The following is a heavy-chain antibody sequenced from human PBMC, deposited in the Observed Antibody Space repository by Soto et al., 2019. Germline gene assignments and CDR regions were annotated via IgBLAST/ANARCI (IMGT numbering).Heavy chain of an antibody. J-gene: IGHJ3*02. CDR2: IWYDGSNK. Sequence: QVQLVESGGGVVQPGRSLRLYCAASGFTFSSYGMHWVRQAPGKGLEGVAVIWYDGSNKYYADSVQGRLTISRDNSKNTLYLQMNSLRAEDTAVYYCARDPLYGDLHKDAFYIWGQATMVTVSS. CDR1: GFTFSSYG. CDR3: ARDPLYGDLHKDAFYI. V-gene: IGHV3-33*01. D-gene: IGHD4-17*01.